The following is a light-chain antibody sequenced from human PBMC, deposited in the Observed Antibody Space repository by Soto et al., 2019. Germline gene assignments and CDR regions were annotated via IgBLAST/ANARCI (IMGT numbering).Light chain of an antibody. CDR1: QSVSSNY. CDR3: QQYGSSPRT. Sequence: EIVLTQSPGTLSLYPGERATLSCRASQSVSSNYLAWYQQKPGQSPRLLIYGASSRATGIPDRFSGSGSGTDFTLTISRLEPEDFAFFYCQQYGSSPRTFGQGTKVEVK. J-gene: IGKJ1*01. CDR2: GAS. V-gene: IGKV3-20*01.